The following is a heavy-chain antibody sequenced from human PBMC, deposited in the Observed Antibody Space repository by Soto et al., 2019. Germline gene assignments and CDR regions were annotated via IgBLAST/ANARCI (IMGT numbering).Heavy chain of an antibody. J-gene: IGHJ5*02. V-gene: IGHV4-31*03. CDR1: GGAISSGGYY. CDR2: IYYSGST. CDR3: ARDNAWGYDSSGYRAGWFDP. D-gene: IGHD3-22*01. Sequence: QVQLQESGPGLVKPSQTLSLTCTVSGGAISSGGYYWSWIRQHPGKGMEWIGYIYYSGSTYYNPSLKSRVSITVDTSKNQCSLKLSSVTAADTAVYYCARDNAWGYDSSGYRAGWFDPLGQGTLVTVSS.